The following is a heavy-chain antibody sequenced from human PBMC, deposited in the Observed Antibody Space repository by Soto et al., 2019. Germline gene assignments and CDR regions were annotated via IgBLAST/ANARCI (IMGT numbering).Heavy chain of an antibody. CDR2: INSDGSTT. V-gene: IGHV3-74*01. D-gene: IGHD2-8*01. CDR3: AKDLFTMVPRADV. CDR1: GFTFSGYW. J-gene: IGHJ6*02. Sequence: TGGSLRLSCAVSGFTFSGYWMHWVRQAPGKGLVWVSRINSDGSTTSYADSVKGRFTISRDNAKNTLYLQMDSLRAEDTAVYFCAKDLFTMVPRADVWGQGTTVTVSS.